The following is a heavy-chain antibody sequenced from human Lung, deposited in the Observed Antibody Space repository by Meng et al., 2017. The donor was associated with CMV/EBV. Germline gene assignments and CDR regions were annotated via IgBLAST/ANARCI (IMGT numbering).Heavy chain of an antibody. CDR3: ARTQDGVVIIPASFYYYVMDV. D-gene: IGHD3-3*01. J-gene: IGHJ6*01. V-gene: IGHV3-30*04. CDR1: GFTFSSYA. Sequence: GGSLRLXCAASGFTFSSYAMHWVRQAPGKGLEWVAVISYDGSNKYYADSVKGRFTISRDNSKNTLYLQMNSLRAEDTAVYYCARTQDGVVIIPASFYYYVMDVWXQGNXV. CDR2: ISYDGSNK.